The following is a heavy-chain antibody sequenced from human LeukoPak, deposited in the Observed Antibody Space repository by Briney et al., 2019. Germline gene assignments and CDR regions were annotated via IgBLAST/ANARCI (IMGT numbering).Heavy chain of an antibody. Sequence: GGSLRLSCAASGFTFDDYAMHWVRQAPGKGLEWVSGISWNSGSIGYADSVKGRFTISRDNAKNSLYLQMNSLRAEDTALYYCAKDDYDFWSGPGAFDPWGQGTLVTVSS. J-gene: IGHJ5*02. D-gene: IGHD3-3*01. CDR2: ISWNSGSI. V-gene: IGHV3-9*01. CDR3: AKDDYDFWSGPGAFDP. CDR1: GFTFDDYA.